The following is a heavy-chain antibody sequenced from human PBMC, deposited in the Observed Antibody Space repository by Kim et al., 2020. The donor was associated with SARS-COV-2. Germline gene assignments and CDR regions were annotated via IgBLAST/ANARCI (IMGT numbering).Heavy chain of an antibody. V-gene: IGHV5-10-1*01. J-gene: IGHJ6*02. CDR3: ASHSLSLSTNYYYGMDV. Sequence: GESLKISCKGSGYRFTSYWISWVRQMPGKGLEWMGRIDPSDSYTNYSPSFQGHVTISADKSISTAYLQWSSLKASDTAMYYCASHSLSLSTNYYYGMDVWGQGTTVTVSS. CDR1: GYRFTSYW. D-gene: IGHD2-2*01. CDR2: IDPSDSYT.